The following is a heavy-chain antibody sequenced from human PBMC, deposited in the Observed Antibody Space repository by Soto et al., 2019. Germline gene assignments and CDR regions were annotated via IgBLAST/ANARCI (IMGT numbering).Heavy chain of an antibody. D-gene: IGHD5-18*01. V-gene: IGHV3-30*18. CDR2: ISYDGSNK. CDR1: GFTFSSYG. CDR3: AKEEGYSFPCGMDV. Sequence: QVQLVESGGGVVQPGRSLRLSCAASGFTFSSYGMHWVRQAPGKGLEWVAVISYDGSNKYYADSVKGRFTISRDNSKNTPYLQMNSLRAEDTAVYYCAKEEGYSFPCGMDVWGQGTTVTVSS. J-gene: IGHJ6*02.